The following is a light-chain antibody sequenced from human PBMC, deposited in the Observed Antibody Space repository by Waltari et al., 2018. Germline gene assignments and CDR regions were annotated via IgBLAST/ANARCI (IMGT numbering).Light chain of an antibody. CDR3: QQTNSIPLT. J-gene: IGKJ4*01. CDR1: QNIHKF. CDR2: GAS. Sequence: DIQMTQSPSALSASVGDRVTIPCRASQNIHKFLNWYQQKPGKAPKLLIYGASKLQSGVPSRFSGSGYGTDFTLIISSLQPEDFASYYCQQTNSIPLTFGGGTKVDIK. V-gene: IGKV1-39*01.